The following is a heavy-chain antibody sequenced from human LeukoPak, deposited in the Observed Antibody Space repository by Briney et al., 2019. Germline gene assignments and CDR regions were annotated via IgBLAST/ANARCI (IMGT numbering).Heavy chain of an antibody. CDR1: GFTFSSYA. CDR2: ISGSGGST. J-gene: IGHJ4*02. V-gene: IGHV3-23*01. D-gene: IGHD1-20*01. CDR3: AKPKDNSLYCFDY. Sequence: GGSLRLSCAASGFTFSSYAMNWVRQAPGKGLEWVSDISGSGGSTYHADSVKGRFTISRDNSKNTLYLQMSSLRAEDTAVYYCAKPKDNSLYCFDYWGQGTLVTVSS.